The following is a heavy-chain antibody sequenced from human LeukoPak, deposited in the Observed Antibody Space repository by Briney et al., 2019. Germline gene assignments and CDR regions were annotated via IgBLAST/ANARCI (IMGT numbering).Heavy chain of an antibody. CDR1: GFTLGAYA. CDR2: IRSKAYGGTT. V-gene: IGHV3-49*04. D-gene: IGHD2-15*01. CDR3: TRDIVVVVAATGYYYYYGMDV. Sequence: GGSRRLSCTASGFTLGAYAMSWVRQAPGKGLEWVGFIRSKAYGGTTEYAASVKGRFTISRDDSKSIAYLQMNSLKTEDTAVYYCTRDIVVVVAATGYYYYYGMDVWGQGTTVTVSS. J-gene: IGHJ6*02.